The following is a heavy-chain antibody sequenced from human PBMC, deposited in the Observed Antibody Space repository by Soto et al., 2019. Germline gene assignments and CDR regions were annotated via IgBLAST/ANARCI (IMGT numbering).Heavy chain of an antibody. D-gene: IGHD3-16*01. V-gene: IGHV2-70*01. J-gene: IGHJ3*02. Sequence: SGPTLVNPTQTLTLTCTFSGFSLSTSGMCVSWIRQPPGKALEWLALIDWDDDKYYSTSLKTRLTISKDTSKNQVVLTMINMVPVDISSFYCARILRGLRRHDAFDIWGQGTMVTVSS. CDR3: ARILRGLRRHDAFDI. CDR1: GFSLSTSGMC. CDR2: IDWDDDK.